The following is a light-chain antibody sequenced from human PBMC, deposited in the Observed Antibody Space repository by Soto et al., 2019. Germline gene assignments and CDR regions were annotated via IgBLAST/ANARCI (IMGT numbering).Light chain of an antibody. J-gene: IGLJ2*01. CDR1: SSDVGGYNS. V-gene: IGLV2-14*03. CDR3: SLYTRISTVI. Sequence: QSALTQPASVSGSPGQSIAISCTGTSSDVGGYNSVSWYQQHPGKAPKLLIYDVSNRPSGVSNHFAGSKSGNTASLTISGLQAEDEADYYCSLYTRISTVIFGGGTKLTVL. CDR2: DVS.